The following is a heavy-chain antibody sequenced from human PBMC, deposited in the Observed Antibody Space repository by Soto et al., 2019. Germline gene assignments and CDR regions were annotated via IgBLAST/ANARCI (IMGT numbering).Heavy chain of an antibody. CDR3: ARGGNYGSSWFDP. V-gene: IGHV4-4*02. CDR2: IYHSGST. Sequence: SETLSLTCTVSGDSISSADYYWSWVRQPPGKGLEWIGEIYHSGSTNYNPSLKSRVTISVDKSKNQFSLKLSSVTAADTAVYYCARGGNYGSSWFDPWGQGTLVTAPQ. CDR1: GDSISSADYY. J-gene: IGHJ5*02. D-gene: IGHD3-10*01.